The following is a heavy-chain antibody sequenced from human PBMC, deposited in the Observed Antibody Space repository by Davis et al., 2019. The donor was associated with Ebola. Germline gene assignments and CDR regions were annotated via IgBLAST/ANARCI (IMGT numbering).Heavy chain of an antibody. V-gene: IGHV4-34*01. J-gene: IGHJ5*02. Sequence: MPSETLSLTCAVYGGSFSGYYWSWIRQPPGKGLEWIGEINHSGSTNYNPSLKSRVTIYVDTSKNQFSLNLNSVTAADTALYFCARRLIGHDSWGQGTLVTVSS. CDR2: INHSGST. D-gene: IGHD5-12*01. CDR1: GGSFSGYY. CDR3: ARRLIGHDS.